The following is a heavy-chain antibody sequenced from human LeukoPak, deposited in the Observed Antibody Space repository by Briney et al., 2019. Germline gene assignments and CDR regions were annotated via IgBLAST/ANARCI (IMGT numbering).Heavy chain of an antibody. V-gene: IGHV3-23*01. CDR3: AKGSSGSSAIFDY. J-gene: IGHJ4*02. D-gene: IGHD6-19*01. Sequence: HPGGSLRLSCAASGFTFSSYGMSWVRQAPGKGLEWVSAISGSGGSTYYADSVKGRFTISRDNSKNTLYLQMNSLRAEDTAVYYCAKGSSGSSAIFDYWGQGTLVTVSS. CDR2: ISGSGGST. CDR1: GFTFSSYG.